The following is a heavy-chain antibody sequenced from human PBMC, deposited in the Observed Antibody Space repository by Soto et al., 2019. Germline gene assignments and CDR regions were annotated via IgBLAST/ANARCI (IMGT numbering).Heavy chain of an antibody. CDR1: GGPISTTNW. V-gene: IGHV4-4*02. J-gene: IGHJ5*02. D-gene: IGHD2-8*01. CDR2: ILHIGST. Sequence: VQLQESGPGLVKPSGTLSPTCTVSGGPISTTNWWSWVRQSPGKGLEWIGEILHIGSTNYNPSLNSRVTISIDKSKNQFSLRLSSVTAADTAVYYCASGFDGAGLYNGGHPWGQGTLVSVSS. CDR3: ASGFDGAGLYNGGHP.